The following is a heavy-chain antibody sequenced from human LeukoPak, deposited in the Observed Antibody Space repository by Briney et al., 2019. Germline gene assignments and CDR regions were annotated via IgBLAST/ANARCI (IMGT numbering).Heavy chain of an antibody. V-gene: IGHV1-8*01. Sequence: ASVKVSCKASGYTFTSYDINWVRQATGQGLEWMGWMNPNSGSTGYAQKFQGRVTMTRNTSISTAYMELSSLRSEDTAVYYCARGKTRITIFGVVIYYYGMDVWGQGTTVTVSS. CDR2: MNPNSGST. CDR1: GYTFTSYD. CDR3: ARGKTRITIFGVVIYYYGMDV. D-gene: IGHD3-3*01. J-gene: IGHJ6*02.